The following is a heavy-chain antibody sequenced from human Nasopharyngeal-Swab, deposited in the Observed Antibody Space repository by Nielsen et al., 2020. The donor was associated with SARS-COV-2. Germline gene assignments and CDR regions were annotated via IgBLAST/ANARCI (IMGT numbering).Heavy chain of an antibody. D-gene: IGHD1-26*01. Sequence: GGSLRLSCAASGFTFSSYWMHWVRQAPGKGLVWVSRINTDGSSTNYADSVKGRFTISRDNAKNTLYLQMNSLRAEDTALYYCAKVKSGTSYDAFDIWGQGTMVTVSS. CDR2: INTDGSST. V-gene: IGHV3-74*01. J-gene: IGHJ3*02. CDR3: AKVKSGTSYDAFDI. CDR1: GFTFSSYW.